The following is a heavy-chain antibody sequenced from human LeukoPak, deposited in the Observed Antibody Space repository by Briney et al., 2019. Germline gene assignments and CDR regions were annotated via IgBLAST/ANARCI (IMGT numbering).Heavy chain of an antibody. CDR3: ARVQYSYGYDGSFY. J-gene: IGHJ4*02. Sequence: GGSLRLSCAASGFTFSSYWMNWVRQAPGKGLVWVSRINTDGSTTNYADSVKGRFTISRDNAKNTLYLQMNSLRGDDTAVYYCARVQYSYGYDGSFYWGQGTLVTVSS. CDR1: GFTFSSYW. V-gene: IGHV3-74*01. D-gene: IGHD5-18*01. CDR2: INTDGSTT.